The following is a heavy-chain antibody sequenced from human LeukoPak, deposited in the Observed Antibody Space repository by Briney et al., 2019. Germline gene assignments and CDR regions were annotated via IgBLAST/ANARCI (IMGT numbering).Heavy chain of an antibody. V-gene: IGHV3-7*01. J-gene: IGHJ4*02. CDR1: GFTFSSYW. Sequence: GGSLRLSCAASGFTFSSYWMSWVRQAPGNGLEWVADIKQDGSDKNYVDSVKGRFTISRDNAKNSLYLQMNSLRAEDTAVYYCAKITGDLEGYWGQGTLVTVSS. CDR2: IKQDGSDK. CDR3: AKITGDLEGY. D-gene: IGHD7-27*01.